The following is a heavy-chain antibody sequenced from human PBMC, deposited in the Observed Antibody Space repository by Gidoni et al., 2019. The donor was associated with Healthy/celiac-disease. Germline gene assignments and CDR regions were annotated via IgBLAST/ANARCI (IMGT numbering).Heavy chain of an antibody. V-gene: IGHV3-23*01. Sequence: EVQRLESGGGLVQPGGSLSLSCVASGVTLSSYALSWVRKAPGKGLEWVSASSGSCGSTYYADSVKGRFTISRDKSKNTLYLQMNSLRAEDTAVYYCAKPDTGLAARPLYYYGMDVWGQGTTVTVSS. J-gene: IGHJ6*02. CDR3: AKPDTGLAARPLYYYGMDV. D-gene: IGHD6-6*01. CDR2: SSGSCGST. CDR1: GVTLSSYA.